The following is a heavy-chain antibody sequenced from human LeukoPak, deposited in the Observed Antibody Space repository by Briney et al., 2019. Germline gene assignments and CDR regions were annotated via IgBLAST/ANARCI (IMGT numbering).Heavy chain of an antibody. CDR1: GYTFTSYD. Sequence: GASVKVSCTASGYTFTSYDINWVRQATGQGLEWMGWMNPNSGNTGYAQKFQGRVTMTRNTSISTAYMELSSLRSEDTAVYYCARGGSYYGSGSYYRPLDYWGQGTLVTVSS. V-gene: IGHV1-8*01. J-gene: IGHJ4*02. CDR3: ARGGSYYGSGSYYRPLDY. D-gene: IGHD3-10*01. CDR2: MNPNSGNT.